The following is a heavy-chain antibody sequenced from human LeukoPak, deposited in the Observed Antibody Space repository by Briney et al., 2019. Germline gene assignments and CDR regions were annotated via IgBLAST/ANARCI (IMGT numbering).Heavy chain of an antibody. Sequence: SETLPLICSVSGDSIRSGDSYWGWIRQDPRKGLEWIASIYYVGSPHYNPSLNSRRVTLSVDTTKNQFSLTLTSVTAADTAIYYCARLPITKRAMDVWGQGTTVTVSS. D-gene: IGHD3-3*01. CDR1: GDSIRSGDSY. J-gene: IGHJ6*02. V-gene: IGHV4-39*01. CDR2: IYYVGSP. CDR3: ARLPITKRAMDV.